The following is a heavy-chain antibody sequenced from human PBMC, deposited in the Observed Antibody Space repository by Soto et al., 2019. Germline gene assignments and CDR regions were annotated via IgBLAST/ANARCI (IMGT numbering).Heavy chain of an antibody. J-gene: IGHJ5*02. Sequence: QVHLVESGGGVVQVGKSLRLSCAASIFTFSDYGMDWVRQAPGKGLEWVAFISYDGTKELYADSVKGRFAISRDNSQNTPYLQMNSLRTEDTAVYYCAREGSSMIVVNNWFATWGQGTLVTVSS. V-gene: IGHV3-30*03. CDR1: IFTFSDYG. CDR3: AREGSSMIVVNNWFAT. D-gene: IGHD3-22*01. CDR2: ISYDGTKE.